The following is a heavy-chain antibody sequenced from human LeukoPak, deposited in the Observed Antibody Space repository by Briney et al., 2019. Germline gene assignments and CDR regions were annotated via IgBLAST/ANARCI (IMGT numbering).Heavy chain of an antibody. D-gene: IGHD3-10*01. V-gene: IGHV5-10-1*01. CDR2: IDPSDSYT. Sequence: GESLKISCKGSGYSFTNYWIRWVRQMPGKGLEWMGRIDPSDSYTNYSPSFQGHVTISADKSISTAYLQWSSLKASDTAMYYCARIWFGESSNSFDPWGQGTLVTVSS. CDR3: ARIWFGESSNSFDP. J-gene: IGHJ5*02. CDR1: GYSFTNYW.